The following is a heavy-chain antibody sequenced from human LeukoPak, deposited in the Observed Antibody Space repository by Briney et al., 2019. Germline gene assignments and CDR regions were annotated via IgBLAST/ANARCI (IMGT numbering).Heavy chain of an antibody. V-gene: IGHV5-51*01. Sequence: GESLKISCKGSGYSFSNYWIGWVRQMTGKGLELMGILYPDDSDIRYSPSFQGQVTIAADKSISTASLQWSSLKASDTGIYYCARATGDDGYFDFWGQGTLVTVSS. CDR1: GYSFSNYW. CDR2: LYPDDSDI. CDR3: ARATGDDGYFDF. J-gene: IGHJ4*02.